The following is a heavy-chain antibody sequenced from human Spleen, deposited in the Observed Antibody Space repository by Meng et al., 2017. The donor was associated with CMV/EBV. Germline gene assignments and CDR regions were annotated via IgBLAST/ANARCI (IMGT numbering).Heavy chain of an antibody. CDR2: ISAYNGNT. Sequence: ASVKVSCKASGYTFNGYFVHWVRQAPGQGLEWMGWISAYNGNTNYAQKLQGRVTMTTDTSTSTAYMELRSLRSDDTAVYYCATLSRLLRFLEWLPQKKGGYYGMDVWGQGTTVTVSS. D-gene: IGHD3-3*01. CDR3: ATLSRLLRFLEWLPQKKGGYYGMDV. J-gene: IGHJ6*02. V-gene: IGHV1-18*04. CDR1: GYTFNGYF.